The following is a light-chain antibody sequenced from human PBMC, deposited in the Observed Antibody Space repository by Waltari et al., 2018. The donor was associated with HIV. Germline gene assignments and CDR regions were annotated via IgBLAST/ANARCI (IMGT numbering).Light chain of an antibody. V-gene: IGLV1-47*01. CDR3: AAWDDILSGWV. CDR1: SANVGNT. J-gene: IGLJ3*02. CDR2: RDN. Sequence: QSVLTQPPSASGTPGQRVTISCSGSSANVGNTVYWYQQLPGTAPKVLIYRDNQRPSGVPDRFSVSRAGTSASLDVSGLRSEDEANYCCAAWDDILSGWVFGGGTKLTVL.